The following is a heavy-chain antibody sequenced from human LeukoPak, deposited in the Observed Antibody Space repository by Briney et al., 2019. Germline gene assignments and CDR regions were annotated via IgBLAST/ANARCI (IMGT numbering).Heavy chain of an antibody. J-gene: IGHJ4*02. CDR3: ATERDYGSSFDY. CDR2: IVYDGDNK. D-gene: IGHD6-13*01. CDR1: GFTFSGYT. V-gene: IGHV3-30*09. Sequence: GGSLRLSCAASGFTFSGYTIHWVRQAPGKGLEWVAVIVYDGDNKYYVDSVKGRFAISRDNSKNTLYLQINSLRLDDTAIYYCATERDYGSSFDYWGQGTLVTVSS.